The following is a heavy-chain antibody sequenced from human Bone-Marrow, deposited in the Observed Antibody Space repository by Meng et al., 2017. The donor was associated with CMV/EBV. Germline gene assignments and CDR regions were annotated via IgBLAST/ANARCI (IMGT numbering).Heavy chain of an antibody. V-gene: IGHV4-39*07. CDR1: GGSISSSSYH. J-gene: IGHJ4*02. Sequence: SETLSLTCTVSGGSISSSSYHWGWIRQPPGKGLEWIGSIYYSGSTYYNPSLKGRVTISVDTSKNQFSLKLSSVTAADTAVYYCARDSNQPPFDYWGQGTLVTVSS. CDR3: ARDSNQPPFDY. D-gene: IGHD1-14*01. CDR2: IYYSGST.